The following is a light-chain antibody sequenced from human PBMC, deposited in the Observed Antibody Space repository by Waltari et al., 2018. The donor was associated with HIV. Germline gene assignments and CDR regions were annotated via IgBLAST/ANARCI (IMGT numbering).Light chain of an antibody. CDR2: ANL. Sequence: QSVLTQPPSVSGAPGQRVTISCTGSSSNIGAGYDVHWYQQLPGTAPQLLIYANLNRPSGVPDRFSGSNSGSSASLAITGLQAEDEAHYYCQSFDSSLTTSGVIFGGGTKLTVL. V-gene: IGLV1-40*01. J-gene: IGLJ2*01. CDR1: SSNIGAGYD. CDR3: QSFDSSLTTSGVI.